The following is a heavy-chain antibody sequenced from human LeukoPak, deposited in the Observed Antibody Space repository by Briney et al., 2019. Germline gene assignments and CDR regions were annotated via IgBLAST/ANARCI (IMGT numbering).Heavy chain of an antibody. J-gene: IGHJ4*02. V-gene: IGHV4-59*12. CDR3: ARGTMVRGANTLDY. CDR2: IYYSGST. CDR1: GGSISSYY. D-gene: IGHD3-10*01. Sequence: SETLSLTCTVSGGSISSYYWSWIRQPPGKGLEWIGYIYYSGSTNYNPSLKSRVTISVDTSKNQFSLKLSSVTAADTAVYYCARGTMVRGANTLDYWGQGTLVTVSS.